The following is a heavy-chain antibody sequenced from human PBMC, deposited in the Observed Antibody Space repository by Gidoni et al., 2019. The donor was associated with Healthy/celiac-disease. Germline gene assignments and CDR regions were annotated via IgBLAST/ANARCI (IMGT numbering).Heavy chain of an antibody. V-gene: IGHV1-2*02. D-gene: IGHD1-26*01. CDR1: GYTFTGYY. CDR2: INPNSGGT. CDR3: ARDRGGIDAFDI. J-gene: IGHJ3*02. Sequence: QVQLVPSVAAVKKPGASVKVSCKASGYTFTGYYMHWVRQAPGQGLEWMGWINPNSGGTNYAQKFQGRVTMTRDTSISTAYMELSRMRSDDTAVYYCARDRGGIDAFDIWGQGTMVTVSS.